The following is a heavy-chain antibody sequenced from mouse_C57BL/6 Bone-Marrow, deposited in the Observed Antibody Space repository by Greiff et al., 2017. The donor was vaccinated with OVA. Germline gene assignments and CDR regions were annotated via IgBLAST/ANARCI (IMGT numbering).Heavy chain of an antibody. CDR1: GYSITSGYY. J-gene: IGHJ2*01. CDR2: ISYDGSN. V-gene: IGHV3-6*01. Sequence: EVKLVESGPGLVKPSQSLSLTCSVTGYSITSGYYWNWIRQFPGNKLEWMGYISYDGSNNYNPSLKNRISITRDTSKNQFFLKLNSVTTEDTATYYCASTHYYGSSYGYWGQGTTLTVSS. D-gene: IGHD1-1*01. CDR3: ASTHYYGSSYGY.